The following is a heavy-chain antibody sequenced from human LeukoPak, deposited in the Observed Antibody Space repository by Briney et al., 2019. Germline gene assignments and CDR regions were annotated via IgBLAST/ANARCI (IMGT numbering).Heavy chain of an antibody. J-gene: IGHJ4*02. CDR1: GDGVSSNSAA. V-gene: IGHV6-1*01. D-gene: IGHD3-16*01. CDR2: TYYRSKWYE. Sequence: SQTLSLSCVISGDGVSSNSAAWNWLRQSPWRGLEWLGRTYYRSKWYEEYAVSVAGRITITPDSSKNQFSLQLNSVTPEDTAVYYCARGSYDSIWSWGQGTLVTVSS. CDR3: ARGSYDSIWS.